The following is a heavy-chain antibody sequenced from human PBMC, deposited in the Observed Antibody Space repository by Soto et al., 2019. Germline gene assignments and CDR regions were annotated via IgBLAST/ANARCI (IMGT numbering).Heavy chain of an antibody. CDR2: INPNSGGT. J-gene: IGHJ3*02. Sequence: APVKVSCKASGYTFTGHYIHWVRQAPGQGLEWMGWINPNSGGTNYAQKFQGRVTLTRDTSISTVYMELSRLRSDDTAVYYCARDSYYDILTGYSRNAFDIWGQGTMVTVSS. V-gene: IGHV1-2*02. CDR3: ARDSYYDILTGYSRNAFDI. D-gene: IGHD3-9*01. CDR1: GYTFTGHY.